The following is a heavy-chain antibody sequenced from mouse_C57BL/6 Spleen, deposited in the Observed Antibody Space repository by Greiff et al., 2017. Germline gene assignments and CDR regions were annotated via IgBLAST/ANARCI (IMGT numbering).Heavy chain of an antibody. CDR2: IDPSDSYT. CDR3: ARSGTYDYDGFAY. Sequence: QVQLQQPGAELVKPGASVKLSCKASGYTFTSYWMQWVKQRPGQGLEWIGEIDPSDSYTNYNQKFKGKATLTVDTSSSTAYLQLSSLTSEDSAVXYCARSGTYDYDGFAYWGQGTLVTVSA. D-gene: IGHD2-4*01. V-gene: IGHV1-50*01. CDR1: GYTFTSYW. J-gene: IGHJ3*01.